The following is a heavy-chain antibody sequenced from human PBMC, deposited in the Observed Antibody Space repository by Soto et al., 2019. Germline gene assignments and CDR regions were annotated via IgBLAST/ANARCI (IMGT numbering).Heavy chain of an antibody. J-gene: IGHJ6*02. CDR2: INHSGST. V-gene: IGHV4-34*01. CDR1: GGSFSGHY. CDR3: ARGQRNTAMLLSQYYYYGMDV. Sequence: PSETLSLTCAVYGGSFSGHYWSWIRQPPGKGLEWIGEINHSGSTNYNPSLKSRVTISVDTSKNQFSLKLSSVTAADTAVYYCARGQRNTAMLLSQYYYYGMDVWGQGTTVTVYS. D-gene: IGHD5-18*01.